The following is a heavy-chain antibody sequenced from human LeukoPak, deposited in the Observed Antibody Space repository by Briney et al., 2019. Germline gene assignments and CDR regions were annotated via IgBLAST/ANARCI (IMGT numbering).Heavy chain of an antibody. Sequence: GGSLRLSCAASGFTFSSYGMHWVRQAPGKGLEWVAFIRYDGSNKYYADSVKGRFTISRDNSKNTLYLQMNSLRAEDTAVYYCANLDDSHYYDSSGYRERGVDYWGQGTLVTVSS. V-gene: IGHV3-30*02. CDR3: ANLDDSHYYDSSGYRERGVDY. D-gene: IGHD3-22*01. CDR2: IRYDGSNK. J-gene: IGHJ4*02. CDR1: GFTFSSYG.